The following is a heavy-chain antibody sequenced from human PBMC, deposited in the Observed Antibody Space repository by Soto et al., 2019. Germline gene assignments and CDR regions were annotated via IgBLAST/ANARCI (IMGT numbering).Heavy chain of an antibody. V-gene: IGHV4-59*01. CDR2: FYYSGST. Sequence: QVQLQESGPGLVKPSETLSLTCTVSGGSISSYYWSWIRQPPGKGLEWIGCFYYSGSTNYNPSLKSRFTISVDTSKKQFSLKLSSVTAADTAVYYCARGGWKLFDYWGQGTLVTVSS. CDR3: ARGGWKLFDY. CDR1: GGSISSYY. D-gene: IGHD6-19*01. J-gene: IGHJ4*02.